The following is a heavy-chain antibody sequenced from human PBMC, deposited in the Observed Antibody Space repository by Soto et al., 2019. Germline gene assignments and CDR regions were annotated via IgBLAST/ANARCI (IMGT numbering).Heavy chain of an antibody. Sequence: KGLEWVSDIGSSGGSVYYADSVKGRFTISRDNSKNTLYMQMNSLRVEDTAVFFFQAEDGIRGTVPVSAFLLNRSSDL. J-gene: IGHJ2*01. CDR2: IGSSGGSV. D-gene: IGHD1-1*01. V-gene: IGHV3-23*01. CDR3: QAEDGIRGTVPVSAFLLNRSSDL.